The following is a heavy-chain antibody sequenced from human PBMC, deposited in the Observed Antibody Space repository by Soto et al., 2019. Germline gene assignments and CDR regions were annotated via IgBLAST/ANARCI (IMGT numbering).Heavy chain of an antibody. CDR2: INTNGGST. CDR1: GFTFSSYG. D-gene: IGHD3-22*01. Sequence: GGSLRLSCAASGFTFSSYGMSWVRQAPGKGLEWVSAINTNGGSTFYADSVRGRFTISRDNSKNTLYLQMNSLRAEDTAVYYCAKGFYDSTGNHPHWFDPWGQGTLVTVSS. J-gene: IGHJ5*02. CDR3: AKGFYDSTGNHPHWFDP. V-gene: IGHV3-23*01.